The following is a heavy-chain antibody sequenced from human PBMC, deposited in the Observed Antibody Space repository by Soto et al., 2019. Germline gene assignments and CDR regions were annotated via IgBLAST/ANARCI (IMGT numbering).Heavy chain of an antibody. J-gene: IGHJ4*02. CDR3: ARRGGGNYAY. Sequence: QVQLQQWGAGLLKPSETLSLTCAVYGGSLSGDYWSWIRQPPGKGLEWIGEINHSGSRNYNPSLKGGVTMSEDTPKNNFPRRLGSVPAADTAVYYCARRGGGNYAYWGQGTLFTVPS. CDR1: GGSLSGDY. D-gene: IGHD1-26*01. V-gene: IGHV4-34*02. CDR2: INHSGSR.